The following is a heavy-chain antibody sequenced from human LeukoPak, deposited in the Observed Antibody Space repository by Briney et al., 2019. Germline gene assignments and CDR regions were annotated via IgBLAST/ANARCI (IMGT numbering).Heavy chain of an antibody. CDR2: ISGSGGST. CDR1: GFTFSSYA. J-gene: IGHJ4*02. D-gene: IGHD3-16*02. Sequence: PGGSLRLSCAASGFTFSSYAMSWLRQAPGKGLEWVSAISGSGGSTYYADSVQGRFTISRDNSKKTLNLQMNNLRAEDTAVYYCAKGTASVSDYDYVWGTYRRGYPSSGYSDYWGQGTLVTVSS. CDR3: AKGTASVSDYDYVWGTYRRGYPSSGYSDY. V-gene: IGHV3-23*01.